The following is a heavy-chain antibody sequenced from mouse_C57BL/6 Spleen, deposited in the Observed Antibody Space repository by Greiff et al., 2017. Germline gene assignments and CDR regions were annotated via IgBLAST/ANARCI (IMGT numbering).Heavy chain of an antibody. CDR1: GYSFTDYN. D-gene: IGHD2-4*01. V-gene: IGHV1-39*01. CDR3: ASPLYYDYEGYAIDY. J-gene: IGHJ4*01. CDR2: INPNYGTT. Sequence: VQLKESGPELVKPGASVKISCKASGYSFTDYNMNWVKQSNGKSLEWIGVINPNYGTTSYNQKFKGKATLTVDQSSSTAYMHLNSLTSEYSAVYYCASPLYYDYEGYAIDYWGQGTSVTVSS.